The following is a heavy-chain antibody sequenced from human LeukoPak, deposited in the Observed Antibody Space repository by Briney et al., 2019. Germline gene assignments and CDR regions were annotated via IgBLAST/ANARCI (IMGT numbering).Heavy chain of an antibody. D-gene: IGHD3-10*01. CDR3: ARRFLGFGVTRPFDC. CDR2: IYPGDSDT. V-gene: IGHV5-51*01. Sequence: GESLKISCKGSGYSFTSYWIGWVRQMPGKGLEWMGIIYPGDSDTRYSPSFQGQVTISADKSISTAYLQWSSLKASDTAMYYCARRFLGFGVTRPFDCWGQGTLVTVSS. J-gene: IGHJ4*02. CDR1: GYSFTSYW.